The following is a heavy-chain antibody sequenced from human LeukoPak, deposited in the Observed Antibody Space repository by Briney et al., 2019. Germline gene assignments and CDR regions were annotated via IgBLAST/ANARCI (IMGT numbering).Heavy chain of an antibody. J-gene: IGHJ4*02. D-gene: IGHD6-13*01. CDR3: ARGGPAAAGTGFDY. V-gene: IGHV4-59*01. CDR2: IYYSGST. CDR1: GGSISSYY. Sequence: SETLSLTCTVSGGSISSYYWSWIRQPPGKGLEWIGYIYYSGSTNYNPSLKSRVTISVDTSKNQFSLKLSSMTAADTAVYYCARGGPAAAGTGFDYWGQGTLVTVSS.